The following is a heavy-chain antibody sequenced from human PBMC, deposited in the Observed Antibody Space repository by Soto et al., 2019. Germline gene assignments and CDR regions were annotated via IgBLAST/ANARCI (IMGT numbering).Heavy chain of an antibody. Sequence: EVHLEESGGDLVQPGVSLRLSCAASGFTLSAYWMTWVRQAPGKGLEWVANINRDGSKKSYLDSVRGRFTISRDNVGNSLYLQMDSLRADDTALYYCARDVSPGSSSLYLDAFDIWGQGTMVTVSS. J-gene: IGHJ3*02. CDR2: INRDGSKK. CDR1: GFTLSAYW. D-gene: IGHD6-13*01. V-gene: IGHV3-7*05. CDR3: ARDVSPGSSSLYLDAFDI.